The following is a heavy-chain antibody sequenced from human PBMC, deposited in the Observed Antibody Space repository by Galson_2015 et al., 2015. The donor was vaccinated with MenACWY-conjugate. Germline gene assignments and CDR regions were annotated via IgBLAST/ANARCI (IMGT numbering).Heavy chain of an antibody. Sequence: SLRLSCAASGFTLSDYAMHWVRQAPGKGLEWVALISYDGNNKYYADSVKGRFTISTDNSKNTLFLQMNSLRDEDTAIYYCAKFKYSTSWSNTHGMDVWGQGTTVTVSS. CDR3: AKFKYSTSWSNTHGMDV. D-gene: IGHD2-2*01. CDR2: ISYDGNNK. J-gene: IGHJ6*02. V-gene: IGHV3-30-3*02. CDR1: GFTLSDYA.